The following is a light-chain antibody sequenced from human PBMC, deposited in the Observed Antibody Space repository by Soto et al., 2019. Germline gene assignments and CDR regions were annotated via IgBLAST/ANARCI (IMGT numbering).Light chain of an antibody. J-gene: IGKJ4*01. Sequence: EMVVTQSPATLSVSPGERATLSCRASQSVGADLAWYQRKPGQAPRLLIYGASSRAPGIPARFSGSGSGTEFTLTISSLQSEDFAVYYCQQYENWPQLTFGGGTKVDIK. CDR3: QQYENWPQLT. CDR1: QSVGAD. V-gene: IGKV3-15*01. CDR2: GAS.